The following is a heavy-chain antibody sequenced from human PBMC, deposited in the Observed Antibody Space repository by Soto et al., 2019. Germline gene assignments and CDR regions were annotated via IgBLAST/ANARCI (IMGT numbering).Heavy chain of an antibody. CDR3: AGRLTTAASLDY. Sequence: VQLVESGGGLIQPGGSLRLSCAASGLSVSNNHMTWVRQAPGKGLEWVSLIHGGGSAYYADSVKGRFTISRDNSKNTLYLQMDSLRAEYTAIYYCAGRLTTAASLDYWGQGTLVTVSS. CDR2: IHGGGSA. CDR1: GLSVSNNH. V-gene: IGHV3-53*01. D-gene: IGHD1-1*01. J-gene: IGHJ4*02.